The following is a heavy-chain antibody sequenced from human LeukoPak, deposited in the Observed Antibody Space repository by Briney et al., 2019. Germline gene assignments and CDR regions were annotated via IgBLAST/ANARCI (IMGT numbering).Heavy chain of an antibody. CDR3: ARDRGYYDSSGYRFDY. Sequence: SVKVSCKASGGTFSSYAISWVRQAPGQGLEWMGGIIPIFGTANYAQKFQGRVTITADESTSTAYMELRSLRSDDTAVYYCARDRGYYDSSGYRFDYWGQGTLVTVSS. D-gene: IGHD3-22*01. J-gene: IGHJ4*02. CDR1: GGTFSSYA. V-gene: IGHV1-69*13. CDR2: IIPIFGTA.